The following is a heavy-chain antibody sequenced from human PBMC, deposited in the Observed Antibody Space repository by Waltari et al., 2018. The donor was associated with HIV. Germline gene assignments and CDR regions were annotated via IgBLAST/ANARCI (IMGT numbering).Heavy chain of an antibody. CDR3: ARSGGQLWLHYFDY. CDR2: IYYSGST. D-gene: IGHD5-18*01. V-gene: IGHV4-39*01. Sequence: QLQLQESGPGLVKPSETLSLTCTVARGSISRSSSSWGWHREPPGKVLEWIGSIYYSGSTYYNPSLKSRVTISVDTSKNQFSLKLSSVTAADTAVYYCARSGGQLWLHYFDYWGQGTLVTVSS. CDR1: RGSISRSSSS. J-gene: IGHJ4*02.